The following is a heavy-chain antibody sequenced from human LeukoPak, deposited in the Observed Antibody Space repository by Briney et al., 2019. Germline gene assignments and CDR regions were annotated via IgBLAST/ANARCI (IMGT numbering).Heavy chain of an antibody. CDR1: GFTFSNYW. Sequence: GGSLRLSCAASGFTFSNYWMNWVRQAPGKGLEWVAYIKQSGSEQYYGDSVRGRFTISRDNAKNSLFLQMNSLRAEDTAVYYCARDGYGTSSLDYWGQGTLVTVSS. D-gene: IGHD6-6*01. CDR3: ARDGYGTSSLDY. J-gene: IGHJ4*02. V-gene: IGHV3-7*03. CDR2: IKQSGSEQ.